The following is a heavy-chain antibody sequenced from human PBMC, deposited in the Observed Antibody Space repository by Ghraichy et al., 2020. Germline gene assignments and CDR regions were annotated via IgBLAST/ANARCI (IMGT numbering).Heavy chain of an antibody. J-gene: IGHJ4*02. CDR3: ARVASSGAFDY. CDR2: IKEDGSEK. D-gene: IGHD3-22*01. Sequence: GGSLRLSCAASGFTFSSYWMTWVRQAPGKGLEWVANIKEDGSEKYYVDSVKGRFTISRDNAKNSLYLQMNSLRAEDTAVYYCARVASSGAFDYWGQGTLVTVS. V-gene: IGHV3-7*03. CDR1: GFTFSSYW.